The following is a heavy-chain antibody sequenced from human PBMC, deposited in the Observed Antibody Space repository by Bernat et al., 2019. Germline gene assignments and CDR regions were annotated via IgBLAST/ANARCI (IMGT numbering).Heavy chain of an antibody. D-gene: IGHD6-6*01. CDR2: ISYDGSNK. CDR3: AKAPYSSSFYFDY. V-gene: IGHV3-30*18. Sequence: QVQLVESGRGVVQPGRSLRLSCAASGFTFSSYGMHWVRQAPGKGLEWVAVISYDGSNKYYADSVKGRFTISRDNSKNTLYLQMNSLRAEDTAVYYCAKAPYSSSFYFDYWGQGTLVTVSS. CDR1: GFTFSSYG. J-gene: IGHJ4*02.